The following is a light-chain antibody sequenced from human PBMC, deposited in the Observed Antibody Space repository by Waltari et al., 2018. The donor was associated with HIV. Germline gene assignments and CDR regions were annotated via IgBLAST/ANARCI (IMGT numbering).Light chain of an antibody. J-gene: IGKJ1*01. CDR3: QQYYSFPWT. CDR1: QGISSY. V-gene: IGKV1D-8*01. CDR2: AAS. Sequence: VIWMTQSPSLLSASTGDRVTLSCRMIQGISSYLAWYQQKPGKAPELLIYAASTLQSGVPSRFSGSGSGTDFTLTISCLQSEDFATYYCQQYYSFPWTFGQGTKVEIK.